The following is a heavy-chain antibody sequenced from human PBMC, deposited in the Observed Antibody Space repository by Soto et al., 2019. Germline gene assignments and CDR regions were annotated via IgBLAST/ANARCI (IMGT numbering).Heavy chain of an antibody. CDR1: GGSISRSSYY. V-gene: IGHV4-39*01. CDR3: ASFGDSLPEGGMDV. Sequence: SETLSLTCTVSGGSISRSSYYWGWIRQPPGKGLEWIGSIYYSGSTYYNPSLKSRVTISVDTSKNQFSLKLSSVTAADTAVYYCASFGDSLPEGGMDVWGQGTTVTVSS. CDR2: IYYSGST. J-gene: IGHJ6*02. D-gene: IGHD2-21*02.